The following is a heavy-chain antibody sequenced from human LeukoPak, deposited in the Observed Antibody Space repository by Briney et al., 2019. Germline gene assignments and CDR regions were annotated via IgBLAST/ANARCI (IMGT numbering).Heavy chain of an antibody. J-gene: IGHJ4*02. V-gene: IGHV1-8*01. CDR3: ARVNGAVDY. CDR1: GYSFTSYD. Sequence: ASVKVSCKASGYSFTSYDINGVRQATGQGLEWRGWMNPNSGNTGYAQKFQGRVTMTMDPSISTAYMELSSLRSEDTAVYYCARVNGAVDYWGQGTLVTVSS. CDR2: MNPNSGNT. D-gene: IGHD1-26*01.